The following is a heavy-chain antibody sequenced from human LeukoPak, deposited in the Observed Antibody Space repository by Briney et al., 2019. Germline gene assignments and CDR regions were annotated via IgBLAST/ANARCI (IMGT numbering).Heavy chain of an antibody. CDR3: ARDKGVGATTEHDY. D-gene: IGHD1-26*01. V-gene: IGHV3-20*04. CDR2: INWNGGST. J-gene: IGHJ4*02. Sequence: TGGSLRLSCAASGLTLVVYGMRWVRQAPGKGLEWVSGINWNGGSTGYADSVKGRFTISRDNAKNSLYLQMNSLRAEDTALYYCARDKGVGATTEHDYWGQGTLVTVSS. CDR1: GLTLVVYG.